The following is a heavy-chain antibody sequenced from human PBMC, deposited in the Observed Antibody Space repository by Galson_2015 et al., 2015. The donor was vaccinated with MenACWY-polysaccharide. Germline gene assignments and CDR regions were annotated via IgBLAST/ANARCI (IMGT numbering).Heavy chain of an antibody. J-gene: IGHJ4*02. CDR2: IGGSGSNT. Sequence: SLRLSCAASGFTFSNYAMSWVRQAPGKGLEWVSTIGGSGSNTHYADSVKGRFTISRVNSKNTPSLQMNSLRAEDTAVYYCARVRYSTGKYQFDYWGQGTLVAVSS. D-gene: IGHD2-2*01. V-gene: IGHV3-23*01. CDR1: GFTFSNYA. CDR3: ARVRYSTGKYQFDY.